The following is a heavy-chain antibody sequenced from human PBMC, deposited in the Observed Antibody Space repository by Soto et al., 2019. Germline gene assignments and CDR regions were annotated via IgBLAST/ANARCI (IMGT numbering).Heavy chain of an antibody. J-gene: IGHJ4*02. CDR2: IYYSGST. CDR3: ARGSYYYDSSGYYHD. Sequence: SETLSLTCTVSGGSISSGDYYWSWIRQPPGKGLEWIGYIYYSGSTYYNPSLKSRVTISVDTSKNQFSLKLSSVTAADTAVYYCARGSYYYDSSGYYHDSGQGTLVIVSS. D-gene: IGHD3-22*01. CDR1: GGSISSGDYY. V-gene: IGHV4-30-4*01.